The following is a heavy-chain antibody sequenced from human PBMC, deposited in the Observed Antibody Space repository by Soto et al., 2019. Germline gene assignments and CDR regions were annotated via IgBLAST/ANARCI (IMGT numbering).Heavy chain of an antibody. V-gene: IGHV3-23*01. Sequence: GGSLRLSCAASGFTFSSYAMSWVRQAPGKGLEWVSAISGSGGSTYYADSVKGRFTISRDNSKNTLYLQMNSLRAEDTAVYYCAKGIAEAGPPWTAFDYWGQGTLVTVSS. CDR2: ISGSGGST. J-gene: IGHJ4*02. CDR3: AKGIAEAGPPWTAFDY. D-gene: IGHD6-13*01. CDR1: GFTFSSYA.